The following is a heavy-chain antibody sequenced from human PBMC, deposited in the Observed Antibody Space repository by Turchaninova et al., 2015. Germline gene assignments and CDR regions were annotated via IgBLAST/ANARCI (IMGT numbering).Heavy chain of an antibody. Sequence: QLPLQESGPGLVKPSATLSLTCRVSGGPPDDMRHSWGGFRQPPGRVLEWIGSLDDSGTTYYNPSLKSRVTISVDTSKRQFSLKVTSVTAADTAVYYCARDRDIRWFYYWGQGTLVTVSS. V-gene: IGHV4-39*07. CDR2: LDDSGTT. CDR3: ARDRDIRWFYY. CDR1: GGPPDDMRHS. D-gene: IGHD5-24*01. J-gene: IGHJ4*02.